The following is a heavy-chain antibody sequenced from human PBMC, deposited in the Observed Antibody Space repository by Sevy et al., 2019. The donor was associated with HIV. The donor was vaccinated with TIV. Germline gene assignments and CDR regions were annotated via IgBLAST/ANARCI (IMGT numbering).Heavy chain of an antibody. CDR1: GFTFGSYT. Sequence: GGSLRLSCAPSGFTFGSYTLHWVRQAPGKGLEWVALISQTYDGSKKYYIDSVQGRFTISRDNSKNTLYLQMDSLRPEDTAVYYCARDNSGYFFFDYWGQGTLVTVSS. J-gene: IGHJ4*02. V-gene: IGHV3-30-3*01. CDR2: ISQTYDGSKK. D-gene: IGHD3-22*01. CDR3: ARDNSGYFFFDY.